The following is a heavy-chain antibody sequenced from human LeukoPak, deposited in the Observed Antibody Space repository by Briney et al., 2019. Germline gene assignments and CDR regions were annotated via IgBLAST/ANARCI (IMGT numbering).Heavy chain of an antibody. D-gene: IGHD6-19*01. J-gene: IGHJ4*02. V-gene: IGHV4-30-2*01. CDR1: GGSISSGGYY. CDR2: INHSGST. Sequence: SQTLSLTCTVSGGSISSGGYYWSWIRQPPGKGLEWIGEINHSGSTNYNPSLKSRVTISVDTSKNQFSLKLSSVTAADTAVYYCARGFRGGWSRGHDYWGQGTLVTVSS. CDR3: ARGFRGGWSRGHDY.